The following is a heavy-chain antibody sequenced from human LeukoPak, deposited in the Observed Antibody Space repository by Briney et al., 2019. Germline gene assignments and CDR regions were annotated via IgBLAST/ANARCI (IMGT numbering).Heavy chain of an antibody. J-gene: IGHJ5*01. CDR1: GFNIRSHG. Sequence: GGSLRLSCAASGFNIRSHGMHWVRQAPGKGLEWLAVIWYNGNTKYYADSVKGRFTVSRDDSQNTLHMQMDSLRAEDTAVYYCVSADIWGNYRTDSWGHGALVVVSS. D-gene: IGHD3-16*02. V-gene: IGHV3-33*01. CDR2: IWYNGNTK. CDR3: VSADIWGNYRTDS.